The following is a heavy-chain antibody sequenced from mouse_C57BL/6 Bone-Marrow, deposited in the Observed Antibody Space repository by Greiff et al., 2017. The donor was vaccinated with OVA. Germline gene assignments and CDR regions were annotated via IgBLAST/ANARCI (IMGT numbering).Heavy chain of an antibody. D-gene: IGHD3-3*01. CDR2: IYPGSGST. CDR3: ARGGGRYFDV. J-gene: IGHJ1*03. V-gene: IGHV1-55*01. Sequence: VQLQQPGAELVKPGASVTMSCKASGYTFTSYWITWVKQRPGQGLEWIGDIYPGSGSTNYNEKFKSKATLTVDTSSSTAYMQLSSLTSEDSAVYYCARGGGRYFDVWGTGTTVTVSS. CDR1: GYTFTSYW.